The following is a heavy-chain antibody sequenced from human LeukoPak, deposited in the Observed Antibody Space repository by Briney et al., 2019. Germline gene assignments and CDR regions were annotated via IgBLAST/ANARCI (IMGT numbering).Heavy chain of an antibody. V-gene: IGHV1-2*02. CDR1: GYTFTGDY. J-gene: IGHJ4*02. CDR3: ARDRTGEVDS. Sequence: ASVKVSCKASGYTFTGDYMHWVRQAPGQGLDWMGWINPNSGGTDYAQKFQGRVTMTRDTSISTGYMELSRLRSDDTDVYYCARDRTGEVDSWGQGTLVTVSS. CDR2: INPNSGGT.